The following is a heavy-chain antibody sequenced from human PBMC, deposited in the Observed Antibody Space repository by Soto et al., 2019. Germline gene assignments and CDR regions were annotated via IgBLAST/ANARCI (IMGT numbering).Heavy chain of an antibody. CDR1: GYTFTSYA. D-gene: IGHD3-22*01. CDR2: INAGNGNT. V-gene: IGHV1-3*01. CDR3: ANTYYYDSSGYYHFDY. Sequence: ASVKVSCKASGYTFTSYAMHWVRQAPGQRLEWMGWINAGNGNTKYSQKFQGRVTITRDTSASTAYMELSSLRSEDTAVYYCANTYYYDSSGYYHFDYWGQGTLVTVSS. J-gene: IGHJ4*02.